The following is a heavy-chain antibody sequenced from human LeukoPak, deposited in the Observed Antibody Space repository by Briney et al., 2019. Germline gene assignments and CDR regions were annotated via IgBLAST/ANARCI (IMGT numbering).Heavy chain of an antibody. D-gene: IGHD2-2*01. CDR3: ARGMAILGYCSSSSCKNDDY. CDR1: GFTFSSYG. CDR2: ISYDGSNK. V-gene: IGHV3-30*03. J-gene: IGHJ4*02. Sequence: GRSLRLSCAASGFTFSSYGMHWVRQAPGKGLEWVAVISYDGSNKYYADSVKGRFTTSRDNAKNSLYLQMNSLRAEDTAVYYCARGMAILGYCSSSSCKNDDYWGQGTLVTVSS.